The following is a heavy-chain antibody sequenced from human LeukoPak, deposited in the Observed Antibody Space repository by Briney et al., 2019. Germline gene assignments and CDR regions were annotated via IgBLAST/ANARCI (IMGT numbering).Heavy chain of an antibody. Sequence: SETLSLTCTVSGGSISSGDYYWSWIRQPPGKGLEWIGYIYYSGSTYYSPSLKSRVTISVDTSKNQFSLKLSSVTAADTAVYYCARGMIDAYYYDSSGPIRSDAFDIWGQGTMVTVSS. CDR3: ARGMIDAYYYDSSGPIRSDAFDI. CDR1: GGSISSGDYY. J-gene: IGHJ3*02. CDR2: IYYSGST. D-gene: IGHD3-22*01. V-gene: IGHV4-30-4*01.